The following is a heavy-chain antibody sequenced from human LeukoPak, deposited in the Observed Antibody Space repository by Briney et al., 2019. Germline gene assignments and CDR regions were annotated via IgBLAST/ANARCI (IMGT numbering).Heavy chain of an antibody. CDR2: IRTSGDST. CDR3: AKGLFDSSGYSEHFDY. V-gene: IGHV3-23*01. CDR1: GFSFSRYD. Sequence: GGSLRLSCAASGFSFSRYDMSWVRQAPGKGLEWVSGIRTSGDSTYYADSVKGRFTISRDNSRDTLYLQMNSLRAEDTAVYYCAKGLFDSSGYSEHFDYWGQGTQVTVSS. D-gene: IGHD3-22*01. J-gene: IGHJ4*02.